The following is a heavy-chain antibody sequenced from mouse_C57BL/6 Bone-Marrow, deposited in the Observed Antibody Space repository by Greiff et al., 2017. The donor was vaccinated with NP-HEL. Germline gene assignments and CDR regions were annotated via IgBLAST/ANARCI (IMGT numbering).Heavy chain of an antibody. D-gene: IGHD1-1*01. CDR3: TANYGYWYFDV. CDR2: IDPENGDT. V-gene: IGHV14-4*01. J-gene: IGHJ1*03. CDR1: GFNIKDDY. Sequence: VQLQQSGAELVRPGASVKLSCTASGFNIKDDYMHWVKQRPEQGLEWIGWIDPENGDTEYASKFQGKATITADTSSNTAYLQLSSLTSVDTAVYYCTANYGYWYFDVWGTGTTVTVSS.